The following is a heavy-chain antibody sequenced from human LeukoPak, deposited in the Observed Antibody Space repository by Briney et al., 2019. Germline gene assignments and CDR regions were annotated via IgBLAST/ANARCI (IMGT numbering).Heavy chain of an antibody. CDR1: GGSISSSSYY. CDR3: ARESPPPCCSSTSCYTGKNWFDP. D-gene: IGHD2-2*02. J-gene: IGHJ5*02. CDR2: IYYSGST. V-gene: IGHV4-39*07. Sequence: SEALSLTCTVSGGSISSSSYYWGWIRQPPGKGLEWNGSIYYSGSTYYNPSLKSRVTTSVHTSKTQFSLKLSSVTPADTAVYYCARESPPPCCSSTSCYTGKNWFDPWGQGTLVTVSS.